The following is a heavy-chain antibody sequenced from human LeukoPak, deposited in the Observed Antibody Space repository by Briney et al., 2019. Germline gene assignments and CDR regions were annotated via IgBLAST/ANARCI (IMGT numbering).Heavy chain of an antibody. D-gene: IGHD1-1*01. J-gene: IGHJ4*02. CDR3: VRQRRGGTSHAFDY. CDR1: GYTLTELS. V-gene: IGHV1-24*01. CDR2: FDPEDGET. Sequence: GASVKVSCKVSGYTLTELSMHWVRQAPGKGLEWMGGFDPEDGETIYAQKFQGRVTMTEDTSTDTAYMELSSLRSEDTAVYFWVRQRRGGTSHAFDYWGQGTLVTVSS.